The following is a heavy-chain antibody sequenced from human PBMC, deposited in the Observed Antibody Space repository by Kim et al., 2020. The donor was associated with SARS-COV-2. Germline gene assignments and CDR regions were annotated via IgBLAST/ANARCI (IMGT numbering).Heavy chain of an antibody. CDR1: GFTFSNYG. V-gene: IGHV3-30*03. J-gene: IGHJ3*02. CDR2: ISYDGSNE. Sequence: GGSLRLSCAASGFTFSNYGIHWVRQTPGKGLEWVAVISYDGSNEYYADSVKGRCTISRDNSENTVFLQMSSLRAEDTAVYSCAIMASTKGDDVFDIWGQGTMVTVSS. D-gene: IGHD2-8*01. CDR3: AIMASTKGDDVFDI.